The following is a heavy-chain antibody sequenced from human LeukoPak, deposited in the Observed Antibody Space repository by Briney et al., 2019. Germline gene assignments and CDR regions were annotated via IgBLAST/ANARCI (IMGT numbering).Heavy chain of an antibody. V-gene: IGHV4-59*01. J-gene: IGHJ4*02. CDR2: VHNSGTS. CDR3: ARSELLWFGKVNSGFDF. Sequence: SETLSLTCTVSDDSISDYYRGWIRQPPGKGLEWIGYVHNSGTSTYNLSLMSRVTISVDTSENQFSLKLNSVTAADTAMYYCARSELLWFGKVNSGFDFWGQGTLVTVSS. CDR1: DDSISDYY. D-gene: IGHD3-10*01.